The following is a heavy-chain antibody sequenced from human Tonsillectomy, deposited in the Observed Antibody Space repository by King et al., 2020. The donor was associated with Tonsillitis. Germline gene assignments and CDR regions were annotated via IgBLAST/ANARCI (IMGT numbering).Heavy chain of an antibody. D-gene: IGHD6-6*01. V-gene: IGHV3-30*03. CDR1: GFTFSDYC. CDR3: ARLYNSSNY. CDR2: ITYYGSNQ. Sequence: VQLGEAGGGVVQPGRSLRLSCAASGFTFSDYCIHWVRQAPGKGRGGVALITYYGSNQYYADSGEGRFTISRDNSKNTLSLQMNSLRTEDTAVYYCARLYNSSNYWGQGTLVTVSS. J-gene: IGHJ4*02.